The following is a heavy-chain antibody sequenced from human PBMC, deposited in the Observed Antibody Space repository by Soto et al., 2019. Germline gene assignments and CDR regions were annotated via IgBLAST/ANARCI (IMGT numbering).Heavy chain of an antibody. Sequence: SETLSLTCTVSGDSVNSGTYYWSWIRQPPGKGLEWIGYIYNSGTTKYNPSLKSRVTISVDTSKNQFSLNLSSVTAADTAVYYCARAKTTMIVQENYWGQGTLVTVSS. V-gene: IGHV4-61*01. J-gene: IGHJ4*02. CDR1: GDSVNSGTYY. CDR3: ARAKTTMIVQENY. D-gene: IGHD3-22*01. CDR2: IYNSGTT.